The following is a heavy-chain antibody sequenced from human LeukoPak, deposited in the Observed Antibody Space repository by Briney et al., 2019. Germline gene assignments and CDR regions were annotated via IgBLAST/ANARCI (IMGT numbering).Heavy chain of an antibody. CDR1: GGSFSGYY. D-gene: IGHD6-13*01. J-gene: IGHJ5*02. V-gene: IGHV4-34*01. CDR2: INHSGST. Sequence: SETLSLTCAVYGGSFSGYYRSWIRQPPGKGLEWIGEINHSGSTNYNPSLKSRVTISVDTSKNQFSLKLSSVTAADTAVYYGARGVAAAGTRWFDPWGQGTLVTVSP. CDR3: ARGVAAAGTRWFDP.